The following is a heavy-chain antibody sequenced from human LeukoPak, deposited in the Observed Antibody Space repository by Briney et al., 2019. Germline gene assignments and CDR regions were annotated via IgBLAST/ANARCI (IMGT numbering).Heavy chain of an antibody. D-gene: IGHD3-10*01. CDR2: IYHSGST. J-gene: IGHJ5*02. CDR1: GGSISSSSYY. Sequence: ASETLSLTCTVSGGSISSSSYYWGWIRQPPGKGLEWIGYIYHSGSTYYNPSLKSRVTISVDRSKNRFSLKLSSVTAADTAVYYCARVISDFRRFDPWGQGTLVTVSS. V-gene: IGHV4-30-2*01. CDR3: ARVISDFRRFDP.